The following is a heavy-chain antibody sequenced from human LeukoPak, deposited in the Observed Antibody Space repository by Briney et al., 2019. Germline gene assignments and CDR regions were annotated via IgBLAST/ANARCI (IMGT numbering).Heavy chain of an antibody. D-gene: IGHD3-16*01. V-gene: IGHV3-15*01. CDR2: IKSKTDGGTT. J-gene: IGHJ4*02. CDR3: TTIPGGKTKRGFDY. Sequence: PGGSLRLSCAASGFAFINAWMSWVRQAPGKGLEWVGRIKSKTDGGTTDYAAPVKGRFTISRDDSKNTLYLQMNSLITEDTAVYFCTTIPGGKTKRGFDYWGQGTLVTVSS. CDR1: GFAFINAW.